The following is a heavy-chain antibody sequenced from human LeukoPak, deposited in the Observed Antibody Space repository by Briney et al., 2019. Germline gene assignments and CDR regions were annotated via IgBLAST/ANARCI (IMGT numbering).Heavy chain of an antibody. CDR3: ARGAMATTPFFGY. D-gene: IGHD5-24*01. CDR2: IYYSGST. V-gene: IGHV4-59*13. Sequence: PSETLSLTCTVSGASISDYYWNWIRQPPGKGLEWIGYIYYSGSTNYNPPLKSRVTMSLDTSRNQFSLKLTSLTAADTAVYYCARGAMATTPFFGYWGQGTLVTVSS. J-gene: IGHJ4*02. CDR1: GASISDYY.